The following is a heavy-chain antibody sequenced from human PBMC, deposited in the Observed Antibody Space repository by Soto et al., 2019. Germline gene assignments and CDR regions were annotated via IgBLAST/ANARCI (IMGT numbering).Heavy chain of an antibody. Sequence: ASVKVSCKASGYTFTGYYMHWVRQAPGQGLEWMGWINPNSGGTNYAQKFQGRVTMTRDTSISTAYMELSRLRSDDTAVDYCASRQRRIQFWLFSPTNYSVMDFWAQGSPV. CDR2: INPNSGGT. J-gene: IGHJ6*02. CDR3: ASRQRRIQFWLFSPTNYSVMDF. CDR1: GYTFTGYY. V-gene: IGHV1-2*02. D-gene: IGHD5-18*01.